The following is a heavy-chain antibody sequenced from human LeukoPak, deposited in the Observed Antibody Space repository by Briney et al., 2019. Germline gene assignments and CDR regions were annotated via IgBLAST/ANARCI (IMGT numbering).Heavy chain of an antibody. CDR3: ASMDCSGGSCYLDY. CDR2: IIPIFGTA. CDR1: GGTFSSYA. Sequence: EASVKVSCKASGGTFSSYAISWVRQAPGQGLEWMGGIIPIFGTANYAQKFQGRVTITADKSTSAAYMELSSLRSEDTAVYYCASMDCSGGSCYLDYWGQGTLVTVSS. J-gene: IGHJ4*02. D-gene: IGHD2-15*01. V-gene: IGHV1-69*06.